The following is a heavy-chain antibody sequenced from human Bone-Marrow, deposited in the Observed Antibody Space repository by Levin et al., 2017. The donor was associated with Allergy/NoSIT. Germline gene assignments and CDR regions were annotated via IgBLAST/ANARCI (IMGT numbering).Heavy chain of an antibody. CDR1: GGSISSGTYY. D-gene: IGHD6-25*01. Sequence: LRLSCTVSGGSISSGTYYWSWIRQPAGTGLEWIGRLYPSGSTNYNPSLKSRVTISVDPSKNQFSLKLSSVTAADTALYYCARALFSGQDWYFDLGGRGTLVTVSS. CDR3: ARALFSGQDWYFDL. V-gene: IGHV4-61*02. J-gene: IGHJ2*01. CDR2: LYPSGST.